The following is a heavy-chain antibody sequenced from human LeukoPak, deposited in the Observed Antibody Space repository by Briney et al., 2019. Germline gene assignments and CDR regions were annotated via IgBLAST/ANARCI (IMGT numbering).Heavy chain of an antibody. CDR1: GFTFSSYW. CDR2: IKQDGSEK. D-gene: IGHD3-10*01. V-gene: IGHV3-7*01. J-gene: IGHJ3*02. Sequence: GGSLRLSCAASGFTFSSYWMSWVRQAPGKGLEWVANIKQDGSEKYYVDSVKGRFTISRDNAKNSLYLQMNSLRAEDTAVYYCARVTYYYGSGTLKPDAFDIWGQGTMVTVSS. CDR3: ARVTYYYGSGTLKPDAFDI.